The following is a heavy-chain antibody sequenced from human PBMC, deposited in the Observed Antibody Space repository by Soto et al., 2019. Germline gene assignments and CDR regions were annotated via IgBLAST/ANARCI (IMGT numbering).Heavy chain of an antibody. Sequence: QVQLQESGPGLMKPSETLSLTCTVSGGSVSSGSYYWSWIRQPPGKGLEWIGYIYYSGSTNYNPSLKSRVTISVDTSKNQFSLKLSSVTAADTAVYYCARAVHYYYDSSGYYAFDYWGQGTLVTVSS. D-gene: IGHD3-22*01. J-gene: IGHJ4*02. CDR1: GGSVSSGSYY. CDR3: ARAVHYYYDSSGYYAFDY. V-gene: IGHV4-61*01. CDR2: IYYSGST.